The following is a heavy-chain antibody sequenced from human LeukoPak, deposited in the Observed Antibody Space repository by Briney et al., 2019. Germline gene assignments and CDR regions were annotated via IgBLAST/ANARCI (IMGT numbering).Heavy chain of an antibody. CDR3: ARFKYGSGFDSAFDY. V-gene: IGHV3-66*01. CDR1: GFTVSSNY. CDR2: IYSGGTT. J-gene: IGHJ4*02. Sequence: GSLRLSCATSGFTVSSNYMSWVRQAPGKGLEWVSVIYSGGTTYYADSVKGRFTISRDNSKNTLYLQMNSLRAEDPAIYYCARFKYGSGFDSAFDYWGQGTLVTVSS. D-gene: IGHD5-12*01.